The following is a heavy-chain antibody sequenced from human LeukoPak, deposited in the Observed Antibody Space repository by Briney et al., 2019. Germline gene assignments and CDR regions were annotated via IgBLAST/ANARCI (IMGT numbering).Heavy chain of an antibody. CDR3: AKDIPARDFWSGYSASYYYGMDV. J-gene: IGHJ6*02. CDR2: ISWISGRI. Sequence: PGRSLRLSCAASGFTFDDYAMHRVRQVPGKGLEWVSGISWISGRIGYADSVKGRFTISRDNAKNSLYLQMNTLRAEDTALYYCAKDIPARDFWSGYSASYYYGMDVWGQGTTVTVSS. CDR1: GFTFDDYA. D-gene: IGHD3-3*01. V-gene: IGHV3-9*01.